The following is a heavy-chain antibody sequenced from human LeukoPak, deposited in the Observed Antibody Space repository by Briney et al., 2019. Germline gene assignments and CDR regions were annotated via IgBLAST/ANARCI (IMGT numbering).Heavy chain of an antibody. CDR3: ARGDYSYFDY. D-gene: IGHD4-17*01. CDR2: IYYSGST. J-gene: IGHJ4*02. V-gene: IGHV4-39*01. Sequence: GWIXQPPGKGGEWIGSIYYSGSTYYNPSLKSRVTISVDTSKNQFSLKLSSVTAADTAVYYCARGDYSYFDYWGQGTLVTVSS.